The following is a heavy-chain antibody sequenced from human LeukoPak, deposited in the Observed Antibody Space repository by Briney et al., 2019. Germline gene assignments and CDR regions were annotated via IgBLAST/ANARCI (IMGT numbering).Heavy chain of an antibody. J-gene: IGHJ4*02. Sequence: GGSLRLSCAASGFTFSSYGMHWVRQAPGKGLEWVAVIWYDGSNKYYAGSVKGRFTISRDNSKNTLYLQMNSLRAEDTAVYYCARESGGLTLYFDYWGQGTLVTVSS. CDR3: ARESGGLTLYFDY. V-gene: IGHV3-33*01. D-gene: IGHD5-12*01. CDR2: IWYDGSNK. CDR1: GFTFSSYG.